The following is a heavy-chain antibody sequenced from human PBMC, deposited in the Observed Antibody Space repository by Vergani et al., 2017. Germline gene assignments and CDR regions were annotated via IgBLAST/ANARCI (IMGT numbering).Heavy chain of an antibody. Sequence: QLQLQESGPGLVKPSETLSLPCTVSGRSLSSSRYYWGWIRPPPGKGLAGLGAIYYSGRTYYNPSLKSRVTISVDTSKNQFSLKLSSVTAADTAVYYCAREGIGNWFDPWGQGTLVTVSS. CDR3: AREGIGNWFDP. V-gene: IGHV4-39*07. CDR1: GRSLSSSRYY. D-gene: IGHD2-15*01. J-gene: IGHJ5*02. CDR2: IYYSGRT.